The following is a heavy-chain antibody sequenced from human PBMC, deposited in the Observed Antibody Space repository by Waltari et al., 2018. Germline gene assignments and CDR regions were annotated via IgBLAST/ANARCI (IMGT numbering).Heavy chain of an antibody. CDR1: GYTFTSYG. J-gene: IGHJ3*02. Sequence: QVQLVQSGAEVKKPGASVKVSCKASGYTFTSYGISWVRQAPGQGLEWMGWISAYNGNTNYAQKLQGRVTMTRDTSISTAYMELSRLRSDDTAVYYCARGYCSGGSCFDAFDIWGQGTMVTVSS. V-gene: IGHV1-18*01. CDR3: ARGYCSGGSCFDAFDI. D-gene: IGHD2-15*01. CDR2: ISAYNGNT.